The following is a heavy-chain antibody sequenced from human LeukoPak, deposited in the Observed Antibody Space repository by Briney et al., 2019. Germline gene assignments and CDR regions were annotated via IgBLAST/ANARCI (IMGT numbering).Heavy chain of an antibody. CDR2: IWFDGSNK. CDR1: GFIFSSDA. J-gene: IGHJ4*02. CDR3: VRDPSGSGFAFDS. V-gene: IGHV3-33*01. D-gene: IGHD1-1*01. Sequence: PGGSLRLSCAASGFIFSSDAMHWVRQAPGKGLEWVAFIWFDGSNKHYADSVKGRFTISRDNSEDTLYLQMNSLRAEDTAVYYCVRDPSGSGFAFDSWGQGALVTVSS.